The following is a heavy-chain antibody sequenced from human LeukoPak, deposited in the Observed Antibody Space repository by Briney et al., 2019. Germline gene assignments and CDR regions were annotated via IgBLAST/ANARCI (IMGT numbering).Heavy chain of an antibody. CDR1: GFSFKTYG. V-gene: IGHV3-33*01. CDR3: ARVSPEIVVVTGTGAPDY. Sequence: PGGSLRLSCAASGFSFKTYGMHWVRQAPGKGPEWVAVIWYDGSNKYCADSVKGRFTISRDNSKNTVYLQMNSLRAEDTAVYYCARVSPEIVVVTGTGAPDYWGQGTLVTVSS. CDR2: IWYDGSNK. D-gene: IGHD2-21*02. J-gene: IGHJ4*02.